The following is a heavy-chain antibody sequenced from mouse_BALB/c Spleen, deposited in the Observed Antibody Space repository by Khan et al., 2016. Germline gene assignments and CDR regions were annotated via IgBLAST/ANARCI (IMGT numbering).Heavy chain of an antibody. J-gene: IGHJ4*01. CDR2: ILPGSGST. CDR1: GYTFSSYW. CDR3: ARVKYGNYECAMDY. D-gene: IGHD2-10*02. V-gene: IGHV1-9*01. Sequence: VQLQESGAELMKPGASVTISCKATGYTFSSYWIEWVKQRPGHGLEWIGEILPGSGSTNDNEKFKGKATFTADTSSNTAYMQLSSLTSEDSAVNYCARVKYGNYECAMDYWGQGTSLTVSS.